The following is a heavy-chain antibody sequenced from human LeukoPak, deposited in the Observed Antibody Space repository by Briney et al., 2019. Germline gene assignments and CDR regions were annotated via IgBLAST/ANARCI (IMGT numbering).Heavy chain of an antibody. V-gene: IGHV1-46*01. J-gene: IGHJ4*02. D-gene: IGHD1-26*01. CDR2: INPSGGST. Sequence: ASVKVSCKASGYTFTGYYMHWVRQAPGQGLEWMGIINPSGGSTSYAQKFQGRVTMARDTSTSTVYMELSSLRSEDTAVYYCARRRGSYSLDYWGQGTLVTVSS. CDR1: GYTFTGYY. CDR3: ARRRGSYSLDY.